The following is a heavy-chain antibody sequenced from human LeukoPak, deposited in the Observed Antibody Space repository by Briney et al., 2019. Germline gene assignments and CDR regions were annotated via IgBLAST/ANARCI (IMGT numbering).Heavy chain of an antibody. Sequence: PGGSLRLSCATSGFTFNNYNMNWVRQAPGRALEWVSSITSSGTYIFYADSVKGRFTISRDNAKSSLYLQMNSLGPEDTAVYYCAKEERPIVWFGELLLYYFDYWGQGTLVTVSS. V-gene: IGHV3-21*01. CDR2: ITSSGTYI. CDR3: AKEERPIVWFGELLLYYFDY. CDR1: GFTFNNYN. J-gene: IGHJ4*02. D-gene: IGHD3-10*01.